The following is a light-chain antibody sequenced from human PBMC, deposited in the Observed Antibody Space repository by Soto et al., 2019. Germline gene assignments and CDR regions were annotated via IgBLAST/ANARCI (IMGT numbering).Light chain of an antibody. CDR1: QSVGTS. CDR2: GAS. Sequence: EIVMTQSPATLSVSPGQRVTLSCRASQSVGTSIAWYQQKPGQAPRILIYGASTRATGVPARFSGSGSGTAFTLTISSLQSEDFAVYYCQQYNNWPITLGQGTRLEIK. V-gene: IGKV3-15*01. J-gene: IGKJ5*01. CDR3: QQYNNWPIT.